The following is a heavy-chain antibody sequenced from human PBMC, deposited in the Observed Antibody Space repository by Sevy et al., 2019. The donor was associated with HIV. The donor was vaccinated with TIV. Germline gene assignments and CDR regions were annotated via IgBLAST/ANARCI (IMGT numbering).Heavy chain of an antibody. D-gene: IGHD2-2*01. V-gene: IGHV5-10-1*01. CDR2: IDPSDSYT. CDR3: ARGGPKLAKDIVVVPAANFSFDP. J-gene: IGHJ5*02. CDR1: GYSFTSYW. Sequence: GESLKISCKGSGYSFTSYWISWVRQMPGKGLEWMGRIDPSDSYTNYSPSFQAHVTISADKSISTAYLQWSSLKASDTAMHYCARGGPKLAKDIVVVPAANFSFDPWGQGTLVTLSS.